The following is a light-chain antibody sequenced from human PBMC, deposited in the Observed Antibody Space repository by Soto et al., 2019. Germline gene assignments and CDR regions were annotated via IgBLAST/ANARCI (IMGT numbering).Light chain of an antibody. J-gene: IGKJ1*01. CDR2: AAS. CDR3: LQYNSYPCT. V-gene: IGKV1-17*01. CDR1: QGIRNE. Sequence: DIQMTQSPSSLSASVGDRVTITCRASQGIRNELGWYQQKPGKAPKRLIYAASSLQSGVPSRVSGSGSGTEFTLTISSLQPEDFATYYCLQYNSYPCTFGQGTKVEIK.